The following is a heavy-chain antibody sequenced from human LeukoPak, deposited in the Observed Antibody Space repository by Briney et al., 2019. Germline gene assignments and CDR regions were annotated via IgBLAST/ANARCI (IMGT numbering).Heavy chain of an antibody. CDR3: AKSRYYYGSGSSDD. Sequence: PGRSLRLSCAASGFTFSSYGMHWVRQAPGKGLEWVAVITYDGSNKYYADSVKGRFTISRDNSRNTLYLQMNSLRAEDTAVYYCAKSRYYYGSGSSDDWGQGTLVTVS. CDR1: GFTFSSYG. V-gene: IGHV3-30*18. J-gene: IGHJ4*02. D-gene: IGHD3-10*01. CDR2: ITYDGSNK.